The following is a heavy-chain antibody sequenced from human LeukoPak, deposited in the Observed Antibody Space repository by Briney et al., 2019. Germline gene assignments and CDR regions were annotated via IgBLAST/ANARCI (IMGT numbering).Heavy chain of an antibody. CDR2: IYYSGST. CDR1: AGSISSYY. D-gene: IGHD3-22*01. CDR3: ARKGYYYDSSGPYYFDY. J-gene: IGHJ4*02. Sequence: SETLSLTCTVSAGSISSYYWSWIRQPPGKGLEWIGYIYYSGSTNYNPSLKSRVTISVDTSKNQFSLKLSSVTAADTAVYYCARKGYYYDSSGPYYFDYWGQGTLVTVSS. V-gene: IGHV4-59*12.